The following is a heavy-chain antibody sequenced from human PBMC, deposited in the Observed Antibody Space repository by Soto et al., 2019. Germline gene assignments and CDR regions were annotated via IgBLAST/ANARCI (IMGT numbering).Heavy chain of an antibody. CDR2: ISYDGSNK. J-gene: IGHJ4*02. D-gene: IGHD5-18*01. V-gene: IGHV3-30*03. Sequence: QVQLVESGGGVVQPGRSLRLSCAASGFTFSTYGMHWVRQAPGKGLEWVSLISYDGSNKYYADSVKGRFTISRDNSKKTRYLQMNSLRAEDTAVYFCAGGYSFGVYWGQGTLVTVSS. CDR1: GFTFSTYG. CDR3: AGGYSFGVY.